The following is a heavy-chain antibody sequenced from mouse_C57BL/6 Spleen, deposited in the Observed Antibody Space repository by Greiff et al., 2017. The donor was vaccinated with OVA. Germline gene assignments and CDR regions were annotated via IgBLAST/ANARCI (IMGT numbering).Heavy chain of an antibody. CDR1: GFTFSSYA. CDR3: ARDLLPSYWYFDV. Sequence: EVKLQESGGGLVKPGGSLKLSCAASGFTFSSYAMSWVRQTPEQRLEWVATISDGGSYTYYPDNVKGRFTISRDNAKNNLYLQMSHLKSEDTAMYYCARDLLPSYWYFDVWGTGTTVTVSS. V-gene: IGHV5-4*01. CDR2: ISDGGSYT. J-gene: IGHJ1*03.